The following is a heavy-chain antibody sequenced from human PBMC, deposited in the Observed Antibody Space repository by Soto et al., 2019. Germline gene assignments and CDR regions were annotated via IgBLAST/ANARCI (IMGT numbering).Heavy chain of an antibody. J-gene: IGHJ5*02. Sequence: SETLSLTCAVSGGSFSSGGYSWSWIRQAPGKGLEWVGYMYHTGSTFYTPSLKSRVTISLDKSKGQFSLEVNSVTAADTAVYYCARQYKSGDNWLDPWGKGLLFTASS. CDR3: ARQYKSGDNWLDP. V-gene: IGHV4-30-2*01. CDR2: MYHTGST. D-gene: IGHD2-15*01. CDR1: GGSFSSGGYS.